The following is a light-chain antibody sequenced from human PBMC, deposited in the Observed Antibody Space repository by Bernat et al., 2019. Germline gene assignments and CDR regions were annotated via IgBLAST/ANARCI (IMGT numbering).Light chain of an antibody. CDR2: NSN. CDR1: SSNIGSNH. CDR3: SAWDDSLSGRYV. J-gene: IGLJ1*01. Sequence: QSVLTQPPSASATPGQRVTIPCSGSSSNIGSNHVYWYQQFPGTAPKLLIYNSNQRPSGVPDRFSASKSGTSASRAISELRSDDEADYYCSAWDDSLSGRYVFGSGTKVTVL. V-gene: IGLV1-47*02.